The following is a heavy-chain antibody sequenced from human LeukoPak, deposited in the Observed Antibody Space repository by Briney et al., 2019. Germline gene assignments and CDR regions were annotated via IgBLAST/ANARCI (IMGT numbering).Heavy chain of an antibody. CDR1: GFTFSSYA. J-gene: IGHJ5*02. Sequence: PGGSLRLSCAASGFTFSSYATHWVRQPPGKGLEWVAVISYDGSNKYYADSVKGRFTISRDNSKNTLYLQMNSLRAEDTAVYYCARLAGSGSYYPFDPWGQGTLVTVSS. CDR2: ISYDGSNK. D-gene: IGHD3-10*01. CDR3: ARLAGSGSYYPFDP. V-gene: IGHV3-30*04.